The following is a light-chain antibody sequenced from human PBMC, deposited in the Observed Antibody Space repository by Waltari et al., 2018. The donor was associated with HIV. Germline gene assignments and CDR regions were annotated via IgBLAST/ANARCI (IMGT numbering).Light chain of an antibody. CDR3: RAWDSSLSAFV. Sequence: QSVLTQPPSVSAAAGQKVTISCSGRYYRVGNKYVSWYQQVPGTAPKLLIYDDNKRRSGIPDRFSGSKSDTSATLGITGLQTGDEADYYCRAWDSSLSAFVFGGGTRLTVL. CDR2: DDN. V-gene: IGLV1-51*01. J-gene: IGLJ2*01. CDR1: YYRVGNKY.